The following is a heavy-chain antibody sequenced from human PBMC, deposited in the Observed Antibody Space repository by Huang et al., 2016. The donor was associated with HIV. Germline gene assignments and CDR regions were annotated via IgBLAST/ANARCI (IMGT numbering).Heavy chain of an antibody. CDR3: AKDNDLYYFDY. D-gene: IGHD1-1*01. CDR1: GFTFSGYG. CDR2: ITFDGKNK. V-gene: IGHV3-30*18. Sequence: QVHLVESGGGVVQPGRSLRLSCAASGFTFSGYGMHWVRQAPGKGLEWVAVITFDGKNKYYADSVRGRCTVSRDKSQNTVSLQMNTLRAEDTAVYYCAKDNDLYYFDYWGQGTLVTVSS. J-gene: IGHJ4*02.